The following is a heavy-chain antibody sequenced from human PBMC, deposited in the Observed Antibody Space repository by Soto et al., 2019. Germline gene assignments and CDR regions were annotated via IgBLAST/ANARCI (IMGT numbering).Heavy chain of an antibody. V-gene: IGHV1-8*01. CDR1: GYTFTSYD. D-gene: IGHD3-3*01. J-gene: IGHJ6*03. Sequence: GASVKISCKASGYTFTSYDINWVRQATGQGLEWVGWMNPNSGNTGYAQKFQGRVTMTRNTSISTAYMELSSLRSEDTAVYYCARGFTIFGVVTITNYYYYYMDVWGKGTTVTVSS. CDR2: MNPNSGNT. CDR3: ARGFTIFGVVTITNYYYYYMDV.